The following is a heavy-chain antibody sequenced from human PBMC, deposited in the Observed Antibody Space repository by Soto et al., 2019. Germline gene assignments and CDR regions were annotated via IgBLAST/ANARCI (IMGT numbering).Heavy chain of an antibody. CDR3: XXXXXXXXLRLDY. CDR1: GFTFSSYA. V-gene: IGHV3-23*01. Sequence: EVQLLESGGGLVQPGGSLRLSCAASGFTFSSYAMSWVRQAPGKGLEWVSSISITGNNTYNADSVKGRFTISRDNSKXXXXXXXXXXXXXXXXXXXXXXXXXXXXLRLDYWGLGTLVTVSS. J-gene: IGHJ4*02. CDR2: ISITGNNT.